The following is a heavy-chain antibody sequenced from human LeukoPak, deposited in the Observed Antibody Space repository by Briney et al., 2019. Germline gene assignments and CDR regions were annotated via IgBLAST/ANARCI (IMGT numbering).Heavy chain of an antibody. Sequence: PGWSLRLSCASSGFTFTAYTINWVRQAPGKGLEWVSSISSTSYIYYANSVKGRFTISRDNAKSAVYLQMNSLRAEDTAMYYCARDTAMVKYDPWGQGTLVTVSS. D-gene: IGHD5-18*01. CDR2: ISSTSYI. J-gene: IGHJ5*02. CDR3: ARDTAMVKYDP. V-gene: IGHV3-21*01. CDR1: GFTFTAYT.